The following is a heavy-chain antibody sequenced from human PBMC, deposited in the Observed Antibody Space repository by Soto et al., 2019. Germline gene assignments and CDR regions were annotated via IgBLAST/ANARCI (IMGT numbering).Heavy chain of an antibody. CDR3: ARVRNTQQLITTFDF. CDR1: GGTFSTSA. CDR2: IIPIFGTA. J-gene: IGHJ4*02. Sequence: SVKVSCKASGGTFSTSAINWVRQAPGQGLEWMGGIIPIFGTAKYAQKFQGRVTISADESTSTAYMELSSLRSEDTAVYYCARVRNTQQLITTFDFWGQGALVTVSS. D-gene: IGHD6-13*01. V-gene: IGHV1-69*13.